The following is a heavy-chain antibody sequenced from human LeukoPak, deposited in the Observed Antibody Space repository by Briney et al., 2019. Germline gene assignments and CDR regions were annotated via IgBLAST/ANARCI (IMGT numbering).Heavy chain of an antibody. CDR3: AKGYDRWWELLGAAFDI. J-gene: IGHJ3*02. CDR2: ISYDGSNK. Sequence: GGSLRLSCAASGFTFSSYWMSWVRQAPGKGLEWVAVISYDGSNKYYADSVKGRFTISRDNSKNTLYLQMNSLRAEDTAVYYCAKGYDRWWELLGAAFDIWGQGTMVTVSS. D-gene: IGHD1-26*01. CDR1: GFTFSSYW. V-gene: IGHV3-30*18.